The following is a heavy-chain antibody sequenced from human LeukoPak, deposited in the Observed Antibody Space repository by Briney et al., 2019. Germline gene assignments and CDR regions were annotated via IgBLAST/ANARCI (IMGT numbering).Heavy chain of an antibody. CDR2: IYSGGST. V-gene: IGHV3-66*01. J-gene: IGHJ4*02. D-gene: IGHD3-10*02. CDR3: ARDGITMIGTDY. CDR1: GFTVSSNY. Sequence: GGSLRLSCAASGFTVSSNYMSWVRQAPGKGLVWVSVIYSGGSTYYADSVKGRFTISRDNSKNTLYLQMNSLRAEDTAVYYCARDGITMIGTDYWGQGTLVTVSS.